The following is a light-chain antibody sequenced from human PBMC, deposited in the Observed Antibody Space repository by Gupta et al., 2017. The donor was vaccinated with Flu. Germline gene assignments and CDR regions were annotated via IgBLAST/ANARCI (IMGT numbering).Light chain of an antibody. Sequence: FVLTQPPSVSGAPGQRVTISCTGRSSNIGTGYDVHWYQLLPGTAPKVLIYGNNNRPSGVPDRFSGSKSGTSASLAITGLQAEDEADYYCQSYDSSLSGYVVFGGGTKLTVL. V-gene: IGLV1-40*01. CDR2: GNN. J-gene: IGLJ2*01. CDR3: QSYDSSLSGYVV. CDR1: SSNIGTGYD.